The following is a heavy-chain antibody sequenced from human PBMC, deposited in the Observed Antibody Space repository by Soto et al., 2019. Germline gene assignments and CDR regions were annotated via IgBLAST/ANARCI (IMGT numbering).Heavy chain of an antibody. D-gene: IGHD6-13*01. V-gene: IGHV3-15*07. J-gene: IGHJ4*02. CDR1: GFTFSNAW. Sequence: EVQLVESGGGLVKPGGSLRLSCAASGFTFSNAWMNWVRQAPGKGLEWVGRIKSKTDGGTTDYAAPVKGRFTISREDSKNTLHLQINSLKTEDTAVYYSTTKGPSSWTNFDNWGQGTLVTVSS. CDR3: TTKGPSSWTNFDN. CDR2: IKSKTDGGTT.